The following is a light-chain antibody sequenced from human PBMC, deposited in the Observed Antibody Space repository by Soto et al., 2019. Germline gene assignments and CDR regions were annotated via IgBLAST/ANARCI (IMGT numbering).Light chain of an antibody. CDR3: QSYDSILSGSV. J-gene: IGLJ2*01. Sequence: HSVLTQPSSVSGAPGLRVTISCTGSSSNIGAGYDVHWYQQVPGTAPKLLIFGNTNRPSWVPDRFSGSQSGTSASLIITGLQAEDEAEYYCQSYDSILSGSVFGGGTKVTVL. V-gene: IGLV1-40*01. CDR1: SSNIGAGYD. CDR2: GNT.